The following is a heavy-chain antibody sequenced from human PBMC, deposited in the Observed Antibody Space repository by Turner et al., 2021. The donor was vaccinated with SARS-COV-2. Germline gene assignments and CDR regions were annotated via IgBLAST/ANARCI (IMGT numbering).Heavy chain of an antibody. CDR3: ATGYQLRVNWFDP. V-gene: IGHV1-24*01. CDR1: GYTLTELS. J-gene: IGHJ5*02. CDR2: FVPEDGET. Sequence: QVQLVQSGAEVKKPGASVKVSCKISGYTLTELSMYWVRQAPGKGLEWMGGFVPEDGETIYAQNFQGIVTMTEDTSTDTAYMELSSLRSEDTAVYFCATGYQLRVNWFDPWGQGTLVTVSS. D-gene: IGHD2-2*01.